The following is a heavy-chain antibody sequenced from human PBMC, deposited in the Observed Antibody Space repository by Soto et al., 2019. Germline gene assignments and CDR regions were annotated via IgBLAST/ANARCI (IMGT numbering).Heavy chain of an antibody. CDR2: IYYSGST. CDR3: ASQAGFYYYYGMDV. D-gene: IGHD6-19*01. V-gene: IGHV4-39*01. J-gene: IGHJ6*02. Sequence: SETLSLTCNVSGASLDSSSYYWGWIRQPPGKGLEWIGSIYYSGSTYYNPSLKSRVTISVDTSKNQFSLKLSSVTAADTAVYYCASQAGFYYYYGMDVWGQGTTVTVSS. CDR1: GASLDSSSYY.